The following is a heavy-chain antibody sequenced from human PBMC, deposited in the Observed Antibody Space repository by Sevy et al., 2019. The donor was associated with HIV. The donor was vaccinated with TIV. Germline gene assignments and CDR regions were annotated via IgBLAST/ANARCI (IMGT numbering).Heavy chain of an antibody. D-gene: IGHD3-3*01. V-gene: IGHV3-48*02. CDR2: ISSSSSTI. J-gene: IGHJ5*02. CDR1: GFTFSSYS. Sequence: GSLRLSCAASGFTFSSYSMNWVRQAPGKGLEWVSYISSSSSTIYYADSVKGRFTISRDNAKNSLYLQMNSLRDEDTAVYYCARVGDFWSGYYSDWFDPWGQGTLVTVSS. CDR3: ARVGDFWSGYYSDWFDP.